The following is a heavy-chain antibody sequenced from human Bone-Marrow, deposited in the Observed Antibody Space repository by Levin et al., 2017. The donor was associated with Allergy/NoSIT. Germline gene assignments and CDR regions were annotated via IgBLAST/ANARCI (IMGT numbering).Heavy chain of an antibody. CDR1: GFTFSSYG. D-gene: IGHD3-16*01. V-gene: IGHV3-30*18. J-gene: IGHJ6*02. CDR2: ISYDGSNK. CDR3: AKDLLPHSPNRPWGGYGMDV. Sequence: GGSLRLSCAASGFTFSSYGMHWVRQAPGKGLEWVAVISYDGSNKYYADSVKGRFTISRDNSKNTLYLQMNSLRAEDTAVYYCAKDLLPHSPNRPWGGYGMDVWGQGTTVTVSS.